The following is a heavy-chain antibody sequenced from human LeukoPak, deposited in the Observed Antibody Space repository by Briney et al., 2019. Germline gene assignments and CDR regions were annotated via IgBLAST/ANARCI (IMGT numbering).Heavy chain of an antibody. V-gene: IGHV3-48*03. CDR3: ARRLPPYYDVLTDYYYYYGMDV. J-gene: IGHJ6*02. D-gene: IGHD3-9*01. Sequence: GGSLRLSCAASGFSFSTCEMHWVRLAPGKGLDWVSSISASGGTIYYADSVKGRFTISRDNAKNSLHLQMNGLRAEDTAVYYCARRLPPYYDVLTDYYYYYGMDVWGQGTTVTVSS. CDR2: ISASGGTI. CDR1: GFSFSTCE.